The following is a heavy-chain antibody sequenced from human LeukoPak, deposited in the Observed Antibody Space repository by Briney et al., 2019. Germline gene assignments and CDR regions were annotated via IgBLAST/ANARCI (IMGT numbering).Heavy chain of an antibody. CDR2: IWYDGTHE. V-gene: IGHV3-33*01. Sequence: GRSPRLSCAPSPFTFSAYGMHWVRRAPGTGLECLASIWYDGTHEYYADSVKGRFIISRDNSRDTLYLHMHSLRAEDTAVYYCTRVGYSSGFFEFWGRGTLVTVSS. CDR3: TRVGYSSGFFEF. J-gene: IGHJ4*02. CDR1: PFTFSAYG. D-gene: IGHD6-25*01.